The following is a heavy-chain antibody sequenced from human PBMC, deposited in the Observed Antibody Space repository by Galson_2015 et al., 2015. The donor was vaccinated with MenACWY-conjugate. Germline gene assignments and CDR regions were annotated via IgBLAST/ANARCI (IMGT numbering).Heavy chain of an antibody. D-gene: IGHD1-26*01. CDR2: IDPVDSKT. CDR3: ARHPPGGRGMDV. V-gene: IGHV5-51*01. CDR1: GSSFTNYW. J-gene: IGHJ6*02. Sequence: QSGAEVKKPGESLKISCTGTGSSFTNYWIAWVRQMPGKGLEWMGLIDPVDSKTRYSPAFEGQVTISADKSISTAYLQWNSLQASDTAMYYCARHPPGGRGMDVWGQGTTVTVSS.